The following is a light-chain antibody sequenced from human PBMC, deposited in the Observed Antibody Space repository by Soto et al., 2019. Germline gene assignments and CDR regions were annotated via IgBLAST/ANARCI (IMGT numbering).Light chain of an antibody. CDR1: SSDVGVYKF. CDR2: EVT. V-gene: IGLV2-14*01. CDR3: AAWDDILNGYV. J-gene: IGLJ1*01. Sequence: QSALTQPASVSGSPGQSITISCTGTSSDVGVYKFVSWFQQHPGKAPKLMIYEVTNRPSGVSNRFSGSTSGTSASLVIRGLQSEDEADYYCAAWDDILNGYVFGGGTKVTVL.